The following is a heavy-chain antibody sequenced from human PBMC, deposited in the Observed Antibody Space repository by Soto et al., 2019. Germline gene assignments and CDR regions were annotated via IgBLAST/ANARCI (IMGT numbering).Heavy chain of an antibody. CDR1: GFTFSSYG. J-gene: IGHJ4*02. CDR3: AKARRPVTQLIGEFDY. D-gene: IGHD4-17*01. V-gene: IGHV3-30*18. CDR2: ISDDGSNK. Sequence: GGSLRLSCAASGFTFSSYGMHWVRQAPGKGLEWVAVISDDGSNKYYADSVKGRFTISRDNSKNTLYLQMNSLRAEDTAVYYCAKARRPVTQLIGEFDYWGQGTLVTVSS.